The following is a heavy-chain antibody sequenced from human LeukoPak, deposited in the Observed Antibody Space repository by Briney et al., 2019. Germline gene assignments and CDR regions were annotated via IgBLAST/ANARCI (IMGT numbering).Heavy chain of an antibody. V-gene: IGHV5-51*01. CDR2: IYPGDSDT. CDR1: GYSFNSYW. J-gene: IGHJ4*02. D-gene: IGHD5-18*01. Sequence: GESLKISCKGSGYSFNSYWIGWVRQMPGKGLELMGIIYPGDSDTRHSPSFQGQVTISADKSISTAYLQWSSLKASDTATYYCVRIPKVDSSMARYFAYWGQGILVTVST. CDR3: VRIPKVDSSMARYFAY.